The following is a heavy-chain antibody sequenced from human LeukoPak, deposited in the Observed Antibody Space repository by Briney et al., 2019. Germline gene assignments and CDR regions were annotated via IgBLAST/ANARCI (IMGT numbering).Heavy chain of an antibody. CDR1: GGSICSGGYY. CDR2: ISHSGST. J-gene: IGHJ3*02. CDR3: ARLGDAFDI. Sequence: SQTLSLTCTVSGGSICSGGYYWSWIRQPPGKGLEWIGEISHSGSTKYNPSLKSRVTISVDTSKNQFSLKLRSVTAADAAVYYCARLGDAFDIWGQGTMVTVSS. V-gene: IGHV4-30-2*01.